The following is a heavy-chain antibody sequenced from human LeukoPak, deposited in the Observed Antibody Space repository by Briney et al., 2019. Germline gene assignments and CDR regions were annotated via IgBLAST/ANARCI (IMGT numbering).Heavy chain of an antibody. Sequence: GGSLRLSCAASGLTINSHWMHWVRQAPGKGLEWVAVISYDGSNKYYADSVKGRFTISRDNSKNTLYLQMNSLRAEDTAVYYCAKVGMGLLLNAFDIWGQGTMVTVSS. J-gene: IGHJ3*02. CDR2: ISYDGSNK. V-gene: IGHV3-30*18. D-gene: IGHD3-3*01. CDR3: AKVGMGLLLNAFDI. CDR1: GLTINSHW.